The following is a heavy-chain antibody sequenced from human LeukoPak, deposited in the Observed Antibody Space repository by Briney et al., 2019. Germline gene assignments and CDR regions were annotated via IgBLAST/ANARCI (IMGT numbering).Heavy chain of an antibody. D-gene: IGHD5-24*01. V-gene: IGHV4-59*01. J-gene: IGHJ5*02. CDR1: GGSISSYY. Sequence: PSETLSLTCTVSGGSISSYYWSWIRQPPGKGLEWIGYIYYSGSTNYNPSLKSRVTISVDTSKNQFSLKLSSVTAADTAVYYCARGSANAGRDGYNLNWFDPRGQGTLVTVSS. CDR2: IYYSGST. CDR3: ARGSANAGRDGYNLNWFDP.